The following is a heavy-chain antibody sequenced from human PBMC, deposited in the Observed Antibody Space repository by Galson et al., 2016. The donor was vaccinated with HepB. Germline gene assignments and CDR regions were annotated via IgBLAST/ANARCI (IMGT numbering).Heavy chain of an antibody. CDR3: ATAKGYCITTNCYDAFDI. V-gene: IGHV4-39*01. CDR2: IYFSGST. D-gene: IGHD2-2*01. CDR1: GGSISSGGFY. Sequence: SETLSLTCTVSGGSISSGGFYWGWIRQPPEKGLEWIGNIYFSGSTYYNPSLQSRVTISVDTSKNQFSLKLSSVTAADTAVYYCATAKGYCITTNCYDAFDIWGQGTMVTVSS. J-gene: IGHJ3*02.